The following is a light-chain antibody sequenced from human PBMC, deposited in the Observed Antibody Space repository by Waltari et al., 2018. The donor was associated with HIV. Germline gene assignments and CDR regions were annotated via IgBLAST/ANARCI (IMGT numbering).Light chain of an antibody. J-gene: IGLJ2*01. CDR2: NVS. Sequence: QLALTNPPSLPESPGQSVPISGIGTSSVVGAYNYSPWYQQHPGRAPKFIIYNVSERPSGVPDRFSGSKSGNTASLTISGLQAEDEADYYCSSYAGTSNFVLFGGGTKLTVL. CDR3: SSYAGTSNFVL. V-gene: IGLV2-11*01. CDR1: SSVVGAYNY.